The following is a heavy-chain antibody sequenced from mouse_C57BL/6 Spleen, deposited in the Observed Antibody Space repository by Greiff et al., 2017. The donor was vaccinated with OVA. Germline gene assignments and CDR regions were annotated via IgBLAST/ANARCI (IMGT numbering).Heavy chain of an antibody. CDR1: GFTFSSYG. CDR2: ISSGGSYT. D-gene: IGHD2-4*01. Sequence: EVKVVESGGDLVKPGGSLKLSCAASGFTFSSYGMSWVRQTPDKRLEWVATISSGGSYTYYPDSVKGRFTISRDNAKNTLYLQMSSLKSEDTAMYYCARHPTDYDYDPFAYWGQGTLVTVSA. V-gene: IGHV5-6*01. J-gene: IGHJ3*01. CDR3: ARHPTDYDYDPFAY.